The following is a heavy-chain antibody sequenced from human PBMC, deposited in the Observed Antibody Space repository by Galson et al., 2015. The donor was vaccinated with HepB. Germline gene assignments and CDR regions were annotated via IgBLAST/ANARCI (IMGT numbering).Heavy chain of an antibody. CDR2: ISTYSHKT. J-gene: IGHJ5*02. CDR3: ARGALVVVVDGTLNNWFDP. V-gene: IGHV1-18*01. Sequence: SVKVSCKASGYTFSTYSITWVRQAPGQGLEWMGWISTYSHKTNYTRHLQGRVTMTTDTSTSTAYMELRSLRSDDTAVYYCARGALVVVVDGTLNNWFDPWGQVTLVTVSS. D-gene: IGHD2-15*01. CDR1: GYTFSTYS.